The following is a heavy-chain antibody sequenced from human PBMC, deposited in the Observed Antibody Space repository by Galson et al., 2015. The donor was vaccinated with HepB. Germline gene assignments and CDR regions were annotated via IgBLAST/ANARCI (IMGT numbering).Heavy chain of an antibody. CDR2: IAQDGSEK. D-gene: IGHD3-16*02. Sequence: SLRLSCAASGFTFSRYWMNWVRQAPGKGLEWVANIAQDGSEKYYVDSVKGRFIISRDNAKNSLFLQMNNLRGEDTAVYYCARDPGNGYMWGSYRCYFDHWGQGNLVTVSS. V-gene: IGHV3-7*01. CDR1: GFTFSRYW. J-gene: IGHJ4*02. CDR3: ARDPGNGYMWGSYRCYFDH.